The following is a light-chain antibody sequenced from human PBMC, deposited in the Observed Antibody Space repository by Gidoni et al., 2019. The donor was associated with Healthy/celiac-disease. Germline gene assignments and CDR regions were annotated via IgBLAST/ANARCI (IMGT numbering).Light chain of an antibody. CDR3: QQYNSYSWT. CDR1: PSISSW. CDR2: KAS. Sequence: DIQMTQSPSTLSASVGDRVTITCRASPSISSWLAWYQQKPGKAPKLLIYKASSLESGVPSRFSGSGSGTEFTLTISSLQPDDFATYYCQQYNSYSWTCGQGTKVEIK. J-gene: IGKJ1*01. V-gene: IGKV1-5*03.